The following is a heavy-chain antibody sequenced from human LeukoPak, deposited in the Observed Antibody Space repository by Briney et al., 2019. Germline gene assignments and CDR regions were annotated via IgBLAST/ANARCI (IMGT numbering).Heavy chain of an antibody. Sequence: GASVKVSCKASGGTFSSYAISWVRQAPGQGLEWMGGIIPIFGTANYAQKFQGRVTITADESTSTAYMELSSLRSEDTAVYYCARDLRDGYNYFQHWGQGTLVTVSS. CDR3: ARDLRDGYNYFQH. D-gene: IGHD5-24*01. CDR2: IIPIFGTA. V-gene: IGHV1-69*01. J-gene: IGHJ1*01. CDR1: GGTFSSYA.